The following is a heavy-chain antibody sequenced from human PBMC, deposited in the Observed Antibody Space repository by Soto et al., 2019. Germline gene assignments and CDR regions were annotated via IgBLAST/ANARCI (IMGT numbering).Heavy chain of an antibody. CDR1: GGSISSSNW. J-gene: IGHJ3*02. V-gene: IGHV4-4*02. CDR3: AGTRDGYNLGGFDI. CDR2: IYHSGST. D-gene: IGHD5-12*01. Sequence: SETLSLTCAVSGGSISSSNWWSWVRQPPGKGLEWIGEIYHSGSTNSNPSLKSRVTISVDKSKNQFSLELSSVTAADTAVYYCAGTRDGYNLGGFDIWGQGTMVTVSS.